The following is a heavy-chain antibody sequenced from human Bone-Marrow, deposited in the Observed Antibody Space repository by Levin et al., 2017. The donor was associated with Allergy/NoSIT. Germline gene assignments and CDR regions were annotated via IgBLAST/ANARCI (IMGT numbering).Heavy chain of an antibody. CDR2: ISNDGIHK. D-gene: IGHD3-22*01. CDR3: AKHWREYYYETSGYYSGYFDY. Sequence: GGSLRLSCVVSGFTFSDFGMHWVRQAPGKGLEGVAVISNDGIHKIYADSVKGRFTISRDNSKNTLYLQMNSLRAEDTAVYYCAKHWREYYYETSGYYSGYFDYWGQGTLVTVSS. CDR1: GFTFSDFG. J-gene: IGHJ4*02. V-gene: IGHV3-30*18.